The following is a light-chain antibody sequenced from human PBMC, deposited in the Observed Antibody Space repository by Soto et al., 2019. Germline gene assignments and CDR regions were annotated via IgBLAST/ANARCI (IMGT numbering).Light chain of an antibody. CDR1: QSVSSSY. V-gene: IGKV3-20*01. J-gene: IGKJ3*01. Sequence: EIVLTQSPGTLSLSPGERATLSCRASQSVSSSYLAWYQHKPGQAPRLLIYGASTRVTGIPDRFSGSGSGTDFTLTISRLEPEDFAVYFCQQFGSPFTFGPGTKVDLK. CDR3: QQFGSPFT. CDR2: GAS.